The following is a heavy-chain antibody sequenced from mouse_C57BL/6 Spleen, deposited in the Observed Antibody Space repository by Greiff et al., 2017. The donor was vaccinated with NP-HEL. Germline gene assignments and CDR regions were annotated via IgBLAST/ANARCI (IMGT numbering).Heavy chain of an antibody. CDR1: GYTFTSYW. J-gene: IGHJ2*01. D-gene: IGHD1-1*01. V-gene: IGHV1-55*01. CDR3: ARSGYGSSYGGY. Sequence: VQLQQSGAELVKPGASVKMSCKASGYTFTSYWITWVKQRPGQGLEWIGDIYPGSGSTNYNEKFKSKATLTVDTSSSTAYMQLSSLTSEDSAVYYCARSGYGSSYGGYWGQGTTLTVSS. CDR2: IYPGSGST.